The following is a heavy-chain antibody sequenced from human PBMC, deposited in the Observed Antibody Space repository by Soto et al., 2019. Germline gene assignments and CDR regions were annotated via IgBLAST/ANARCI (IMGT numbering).Heavy chain of an antibody. Sequence: ASVKVSCKASGYTFTSYYMHWVRQAPGQGLEWMGIINPSGGSTSYAQKFQGRVTMTRDTSTSTVYMELSSLRSEDTAVYYCARDRYCSSTSCYTLDYWGQGTLVTVSS. CDR3: ARDRYCSSTSCYTLDY. CDR2: INPSGGST. CDR1: GYTFTSYY. D-gene: IGHD2-2*02. V-gene: IGHV1-46*01. J-gene: IGHJ4*02.